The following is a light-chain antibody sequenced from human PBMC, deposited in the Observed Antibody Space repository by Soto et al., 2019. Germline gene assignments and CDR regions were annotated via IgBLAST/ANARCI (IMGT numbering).Light chain of an antibody. J-gene: IGKJ1*01. CDR1: QGIGVR. CDR3: LQVNSFPRT. V-gene: IGKV1-12*01. Sequence: IQMTQSPSSLSASIGDRVTITCRASQGIGVRLAWFQQKPGKAPQYLIQSASTLASGVPSRFRGSGSGTDFILTITNLQPEDVAAYYCLQVNSFPRTFGQGTKVDIK. CDR2: SAS.